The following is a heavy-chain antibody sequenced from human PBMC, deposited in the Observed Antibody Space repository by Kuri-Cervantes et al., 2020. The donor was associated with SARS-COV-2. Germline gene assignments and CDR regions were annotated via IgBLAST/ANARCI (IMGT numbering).Heavy chain of an antibody. CDR1: GFTLTYRW. D-gene: IGHD3-3*01. V-gene: IGHV3-7*04. CDR3: AWGRGWTFDI. J-gene: IGHJ3*02. Sequence: GESLKISCEASGFTLTYRWMAWFRQAPGKGLEWVAAIKADGGEMVYVDSAKGRFTISRDNAKNSVFLQMNGVRIEDTSLYFCAWGRGWTFDIWGRGTMVTVSS. CDR2: IKADGGEM.